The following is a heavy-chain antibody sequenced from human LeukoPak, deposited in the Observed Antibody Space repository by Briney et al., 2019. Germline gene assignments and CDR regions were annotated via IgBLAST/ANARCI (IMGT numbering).Heavy chain of an antibody. CDR3: AKDRSTMIVVTPGY. CDR1: GFTFSDFW. CDR2: ISGSGGST. J-gene: IGHJ4*02. Sequence: PGGSLRLSCAASGFTFSDFWMHWVRQAPGKGLEWVSAISGSGGSTYYADSVKGRFTISRDNSKNTLYLQMNSLRAEDTAVYYCAKDRSTMIVVTPGYWGQGTLVTVSS. D-gene: IGHD3-22*01. V-gene: IGHV3-23*01.